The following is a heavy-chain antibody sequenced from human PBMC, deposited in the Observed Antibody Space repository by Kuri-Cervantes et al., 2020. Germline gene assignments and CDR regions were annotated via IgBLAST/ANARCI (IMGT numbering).Heavy chain of an antibody. J-gene: IGHJ6*02. CDR2: ISAYNAKT. V-gene: IGHV1-18*01. CDR3: ARDMSGIVVVPAAIMGYYYYGMDV. D-gene: IGHD2-2*02. Sequence: ASVKVPCKASGYTFTSYGISWVRQAPGQGLEWMGWISAYNAKTNYAQKLQGRVTMTTDTSTTTAYMELRSLRSDDTAVYYCARDMSGIVVVPAAIMGYYYYGMDVWGQGTTVTVSS. CDR1: GYTFTSYG.